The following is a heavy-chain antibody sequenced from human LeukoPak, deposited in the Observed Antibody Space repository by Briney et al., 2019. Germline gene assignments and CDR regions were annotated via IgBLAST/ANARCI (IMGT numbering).Heavy chain of an antibody. CDR2: INHSGST. CDR1: GGSFSGYY. V-gene: IGHV4-34*01. J-gene: IGHJ4*02. Sequence: SETLSLTCAVYGGSFSGYYWSWICQPPGKGLEWIGEINHSGSTNYNPSLKSRVTISVDTSKNQFSLKLSSVTAADTAVYYCARVGYCSSTSCQSFDEYYFDYWGQGTLVTVSS. CDR3: ARVGYCSSTSCQSFDEYYFDY. D-gene: IGHD2-2*01.